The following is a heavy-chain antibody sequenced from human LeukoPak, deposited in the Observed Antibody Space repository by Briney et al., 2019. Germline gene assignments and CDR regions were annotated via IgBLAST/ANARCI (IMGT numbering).Heavy chain of an antibody. J-gene: IGHJ4*02. V-gene: IGHV4-39*07. CDR2: IYYSGST. CDR3: ARGGTTCAVPAASHY. CDR1: GGSISSSSYY. Sequence: SETLSLTCTVSGGSISSSSYYWGWIRQPPGKGLEWIGSIYYSGSTYYNPSLKSRVTISVDTSKNQFSLKLSSVTAADTAVYYCARGGTTCAVPAASHYWGQGTLVTVSS. D-gene: IGHD2-2*01.